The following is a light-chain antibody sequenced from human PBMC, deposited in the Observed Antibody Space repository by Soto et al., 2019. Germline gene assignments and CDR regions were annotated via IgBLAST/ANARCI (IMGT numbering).Light chain of an antibody. CDR3: QQYNSYPVT. CDR2: KAS. J-gene: IGKJ1*01. CDR1: QSISSW. Sequence: DIHMTQSPSTLSASVLDRFTITCRASQSISSWLAWYQQKPGKAPKLLIYKASSLESGVPSRFSGSGSGTEFTLTISSLQPDDFATYYCQQYNSYPVTFGQGTKVDIK. V-gene: IGKV1-5*03.